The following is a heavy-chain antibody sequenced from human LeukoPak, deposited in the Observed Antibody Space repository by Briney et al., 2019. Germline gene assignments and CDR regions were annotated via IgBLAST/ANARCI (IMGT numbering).Heavy chain of an antibody. Sequence: PGGSLRLSCAASGFTFSNYNIHWVRQAPGKGLEWVSFIRYDGSDKYYADSVKGRFTISIDNSKNTLYLQMNSLGPEDTAVYYCAKDGFDYWGQGTLVTVSS. CDR1: GFTFSNYN. CDR2: IRYDGSDK. CDR3: AKDGFDY. V-gene: IGHV3-30*02. J-gene: IGHJ4*02.